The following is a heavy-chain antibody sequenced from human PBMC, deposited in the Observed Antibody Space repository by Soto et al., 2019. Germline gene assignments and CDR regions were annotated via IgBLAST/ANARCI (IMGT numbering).Heavy chain of an antibody. CDR1: GYAFNSYA. CDR2: ISAYNGNT. D-gene: IGHD3-10*01. CDR3: ARDHYYGSFETFDI. J-gene: IGHJ3*02. V-gene: IGHV1-18*01. Sequence: ASVKVSCKASGYAFNSYAISWVRQAPGQGPEWLGWISAYNGNTNYAQKLQDRVTMTTDTSTSTAYMELRSLRSDDTAVYYCARDHYYGSFETFDIWGQGTMVTVSS.